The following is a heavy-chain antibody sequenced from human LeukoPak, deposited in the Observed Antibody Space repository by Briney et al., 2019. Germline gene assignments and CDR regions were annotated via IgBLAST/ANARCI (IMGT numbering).Heavy chain of an antibody. D-gene: IGHD4-17*01. J-gene: IGHJ4*02. V-gene: IGHV3-30*18. CDR3: AKSEGDYGDYTGYFDN. CDR1: GFTFSSYG. CDR2: ISYDGSNK. Sequence: GGSLRLSCAASGFTFSSYGMHWVRQAPGKGLEWVAVISYDGSNKYYADSVKGRFTISRDNSKDTLYLQMNSLRAEDTAVYYCAKSEGDYGDYTGYFDNWGQGTLVTVSS.